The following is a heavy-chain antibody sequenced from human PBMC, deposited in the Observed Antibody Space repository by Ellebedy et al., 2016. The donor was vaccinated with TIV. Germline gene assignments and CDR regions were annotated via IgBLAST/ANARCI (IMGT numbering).Heavy chain of an antibody. J-gene: IGHJ4*02. V-gene: IGHV6-1*01. Sequence: SQTLSLTXXISGDRVSSNSAAWYCIRQSPSRGLEWLGRTYVRSKWYHDYAVSVKGRLSISPDTSQNQFSLQLNSLTPEDTAVYYCAREGPGYDYWGQGTLVTVSS. CDR2: TYVRSKWYH. D-gene: IGHD3-9*01. CDR3: AREGPGYDY. CDR1: GDRVSSNSAA.